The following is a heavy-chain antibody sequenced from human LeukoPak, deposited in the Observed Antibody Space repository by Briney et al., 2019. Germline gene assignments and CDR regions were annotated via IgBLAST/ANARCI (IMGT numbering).Heavy chain of an antibody. Sequence: GSLRLSCAASEFTFRSYEMNWVRQPPGKGLEWIGEINHSGSTNYNPSLKSRVTISVDTSKNQFSLKLSSVTAADTAVYYCARGHGYSSGWYDYWGQGTLVTVSS. J-gene: IGHJ4*02. V-gene: IGHV4-34*01. CDR1: EFTFRSYE. D-gene: IGHD6-19*01. CDR3: ARGHGYSSGWYDY. CDR2: INHSGST.